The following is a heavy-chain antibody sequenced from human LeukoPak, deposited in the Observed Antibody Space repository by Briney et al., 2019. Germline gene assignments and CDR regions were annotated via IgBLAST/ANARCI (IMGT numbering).Heavy chain of an antibody. D-gene: IGHD2-2*01. CDR1: GGSISSSSYY. CDR3: ARRGRRYCSSTSCFNFDY. J-gene: IGHJ4*02. CDR2: IYYSGST. Sequence: SETLSLTCTVSGGSISSSSYYWGWIRQPPGKGLEWIGSIYYSGSTYYNPSLKSRVTISVDTSKNQFSLKLNSVTAADTALYYCARRGRRYCSSTSCFNFDYWGQGTLVTVSS. V-gene: IGHV4-39*07.